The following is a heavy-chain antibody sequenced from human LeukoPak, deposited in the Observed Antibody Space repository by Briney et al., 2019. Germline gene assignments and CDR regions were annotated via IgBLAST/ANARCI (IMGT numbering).Heavy chain of an antibody. J-gene: IGHJ4*02. V-gene: IGHV1-8*01. CDR1: GFTFTHYH. CDR3: ARTPPRGDIDD. D-gene: IGHD2-21*02. CDR2: MSPKSGDA. Sequence: ASVKVSCETSGFTFTHYHINWVRQAPGQGLEWIGWMSPKSGDAGFAQKFQGRVTMTSDTSIGAAYMELSSLTTEDTAIYYCARTPPRGDIDDGGGGVRVTAAS.